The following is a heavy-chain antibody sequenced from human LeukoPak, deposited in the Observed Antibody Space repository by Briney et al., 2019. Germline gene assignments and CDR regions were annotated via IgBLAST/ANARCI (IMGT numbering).Heavy chain of an antibody. Sequence: PSETLSLTCTASGGSISSSSYYWGWIRQPPGKGLEWIGSIYYSGSTYYNPSLKSRVTISVDTSKNQFSLKLSSVTAADTAVYYCARPAVDSYYYYMDVWGKGTTVTVSS. J-gene: IGHJ6*03. CDR3: ARPAVDSYYYYMDV. CDR1: GGSISSSSYY. CDR2: IYYSGST. V-gene: IGHV4-39*01. D-gene: IGHD6-19*01.